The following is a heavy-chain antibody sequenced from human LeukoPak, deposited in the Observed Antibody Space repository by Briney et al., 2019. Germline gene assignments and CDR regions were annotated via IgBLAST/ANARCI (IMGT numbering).Heavy chain of an antibody. D-gene: IGHD4-17*01. V-gene: IGHV3-53*01. CDR2: IYSAGRS. Sequence: GGSLRLSCAASGFTVSSNPMSLVRQPPRKGLESVSVIYSAGRSFYADSVKGRFTVSTDNSQNTLYLQMNSLRAEDTALYYCARTTPTVTTSSDLWGRGTLVTVSS. J-gene: IGHJ2*01. CDR1: GFTVSSNP. CDR3: ARTTPTVTTSSDL.